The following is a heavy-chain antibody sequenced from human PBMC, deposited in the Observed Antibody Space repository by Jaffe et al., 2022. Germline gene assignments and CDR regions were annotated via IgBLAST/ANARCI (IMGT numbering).Heavy chain of an antibody. D-gene: IGHD4-17*01. V-gene: IGHV4-59*01. CDR1: GGSISSYY. J-gene: IGHJ4*02. Sequence: QVQLQESGPGLVKPSETLSLTCTVSGGSISSYYWSWIRQPPGKGLEWIGYIYYSGSTNYNPSLKSRVTISVDTSKNQFSLKLSSVTAADTAVYYCARGALNYGDFGYYFDYWGQGTLVTVSS. CDR2: IYYSGST. CDR3: ARGALNYGDFGYYFDY.